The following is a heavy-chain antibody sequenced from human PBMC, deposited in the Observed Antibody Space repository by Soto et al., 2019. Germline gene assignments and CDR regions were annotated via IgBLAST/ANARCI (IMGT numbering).Heavy chain of an antibody. V-gene: IGHV1-69*08. CDR2: IIPILRIA. J-gene: IGHJ5*01. CDR3: ARDPYSGYYQSEYNWFDP. D-gene: IGHD5-12*01. Sequence: QFQLVQSGAEVKKPGSSMKVSCKASGGTFSSSTISWVRQAPGQALEWRGRIIPILRIANYAQKFQGRVTITADKSTRTAYRELGSVRSEDTAVYYCARDPYSGYYQSEYNWFDPWGQGTLGTVSP. CDR1: GGTFSSST.